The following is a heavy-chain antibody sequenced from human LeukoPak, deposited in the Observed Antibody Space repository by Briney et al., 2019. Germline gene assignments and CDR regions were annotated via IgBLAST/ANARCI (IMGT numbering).Heavy chain of an antibody. CDR2: INPSGGST. V-gene: IGHV1-46*01. J-gene: IGHJ5*02. Sequence: ASVKVSCKASGYTFTSYYMHWVRQAPGQGLEWMGIINPSGGSTSYAQKFQGRVTITADESTSTAYMELSSLRSDDTAVYYCARDMKRSRARWENLGFDPWGQGTLVTVSS. CDR1: GYTFTSYY. CDR3: ARDMKRSRARWENLGFDP. D-gene: IGHD1-26*01.